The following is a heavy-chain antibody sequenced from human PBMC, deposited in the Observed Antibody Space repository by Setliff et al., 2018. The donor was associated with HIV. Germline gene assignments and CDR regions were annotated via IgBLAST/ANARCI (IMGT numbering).Heavy chain of an antibody. CDR1: GFTFSSYT. Sequence: PGGSLRLSCAASGFTFSSYTMHWVRQAPGKGLEWVASISGGGKSIYYADSVKGRFTISRDNAKNSLYLQMNSLRAEDTAMYYCARDKGPPPVVHLDYWGQGTLVTVSS. J-gene: IGHJ4*02. CDR2: ISGGGKSI. V-gene: IGHV3-21*04. CDR3: ARDKGPPPVVHLDY. D-gene: IGHD3-10*02.